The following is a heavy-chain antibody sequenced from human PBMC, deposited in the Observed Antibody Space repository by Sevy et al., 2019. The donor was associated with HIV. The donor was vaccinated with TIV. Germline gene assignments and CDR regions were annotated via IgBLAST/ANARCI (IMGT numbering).Heavy chain of an antibody. Sequence: GGSLRLSCAASGFTFSTYGMHWVRQAPGKGLEWVAAIWYDGGFKFNEDSVEGRFTISRDNSKNTVFLQMNSLRAEDTAVYYCARGWYDSSDYHTNTNFDYWGQGTLVTVSS. CDR1: GFTFSTYG. CDR2: IWYDGGFK. CDR3: ARGWYDSSDYHTNTNFDY. D-gene: IGHD3-22*01. V-gene: IGHV3-33*01. J-gene: IGHJ4*02.